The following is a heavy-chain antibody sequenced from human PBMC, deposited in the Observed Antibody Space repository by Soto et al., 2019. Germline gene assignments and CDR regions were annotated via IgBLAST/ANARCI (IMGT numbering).Heavy chain of an antibody. Sequence: SETLSLTCTVSGGSISSYYWSWIRQPPGKGLEWIGYIYYSGSTNYNPSLKSRVTISVDTSKNQFSLKLSSVTAADTAVYYCARDNTAGCSGGSCYSSAYYYGMDVWGQGTTVTVS. CDR1: GGSISSYY. V-gene: IGHV4-59*01. CDR3: ARDNTAGCSGGSCYSSAYYYGMDV. CDR2: IYYSGST. J-gene: IGHJ6*02. D-gene: IGHD2-15*01.